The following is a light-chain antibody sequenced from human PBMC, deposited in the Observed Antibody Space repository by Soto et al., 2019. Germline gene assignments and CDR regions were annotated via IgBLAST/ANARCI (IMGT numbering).Light chain of an antibody. Sequence: IQLTQSPSSLSASVGDRVTITCRASQDISSYLAWYQQKPGKAPKLLIHAISRLQSGVPSRFSGSGSGTDVTLAINSLQPEDFATYYCQQLNNYPLTFGGGTKVEIK. V-gene: IGKV1-9*01. CDR2: AIS. CDR3: QQLNNYPLT. J-gene: IGKJ4*01. CDR1: QDISSY.